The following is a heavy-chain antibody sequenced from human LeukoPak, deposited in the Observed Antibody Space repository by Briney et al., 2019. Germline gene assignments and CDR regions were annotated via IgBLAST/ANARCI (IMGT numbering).Heavy chain of an antibody. CDR3: ARVRGVIISIFDY. Sequence: TSETLSLTCAVYGGSFSGYYWSWIRQPPGKGLEWIGEINHSGSTNYNPSLKSRVTISVDTSKNQFSLKLSPVTAADTAVYYCARVRGVIISIFDYWGQGTLVTVSS. CDR2: INHSGST. D-gene: IGHD3-10*01. V-gene: IGHV4-34*01. J-gene: IGHJ4*02. CDR1: GGSFSGYY.